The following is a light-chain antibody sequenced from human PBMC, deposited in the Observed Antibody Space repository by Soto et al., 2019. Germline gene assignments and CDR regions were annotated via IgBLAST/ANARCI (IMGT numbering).Light chain of an antibody. CDR1: QSISSY. V-gene: IGKV1-39*01. CDR2: GAS. J-gene: IGKJ4*01. CDR3: QQSYSTPLT. Sequence: DIQMTQSPSSLSASVRDRVTITCRASQSISSYLNWYQQKPGKAPKLLIYGASSLQSGVPSRFGGSGSGTDFTLTISSLQPEDFATYFCQQSYSTPLTFGGGTKVEI.